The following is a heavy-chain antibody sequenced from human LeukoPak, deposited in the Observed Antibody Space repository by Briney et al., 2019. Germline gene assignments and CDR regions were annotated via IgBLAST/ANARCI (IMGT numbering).Heavy chain of an antibody. CDR2: ISSSTNVI. J-gene: IGHJ4*02. CDR3: ARLYSALPAFDY. CDR1: GFTLSTYS. Sequence: PGGSLRLSCAASGFTLSTYSVTWVRQAPGKGLEWVSYISSSTNVIYYADSVKGRFTISRDNAKNSLYLQMNNLRADDTAVYYCARLYSALPAFDYWGQGTLVTVSS. D-gene: IGHD6-13*01. V-gene: IGHV3-48*01.